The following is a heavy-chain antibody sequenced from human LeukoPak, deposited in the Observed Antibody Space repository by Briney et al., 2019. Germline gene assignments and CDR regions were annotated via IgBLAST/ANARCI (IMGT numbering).Heavy chain of an antibody. D-gene: IGHD3-16*01. CDR2: IIPIFGIA. Sequence: GASVKVSCKPSGGTFSSYAISWVRQAPGQGLEWMGRIIPIFGIANYAQKFQGRVTITADKSTSTAYMELCSLRSEDTAVYYCASGKGGVHHWGQGTLVTVSS. J-gene: IGHJ5*02. CDR3: ASGKGGVHH. CDR1: GGTFSSYA. V-gene: IGHV1-69*04.